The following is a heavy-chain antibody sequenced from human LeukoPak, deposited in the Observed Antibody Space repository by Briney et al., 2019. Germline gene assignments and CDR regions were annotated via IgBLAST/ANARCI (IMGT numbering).Heavy chain of an antibody. CDR1: GFTFGRYG. Sequence: GGSLRLSCAASGFTFGRYGMHWVRQAPGKGLEWVAVIVYDGSKKFYADSMKDRFTISRDNFKNTLYLQMNSLRAEDTALYYCARGGGLDVWGQGATVTVSS. CDR2: IVYDGSKK. J-gene: IGHJ6*02. V-gene: IGHV3-33*01. CDR3: ARGGGLDV. D-gene: IGHD3-16*01.